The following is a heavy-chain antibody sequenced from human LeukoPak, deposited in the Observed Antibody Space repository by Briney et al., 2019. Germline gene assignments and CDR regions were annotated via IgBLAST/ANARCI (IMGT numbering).Heavy chain of an antibody. CDR2: IYYSANT. CDR3: ARGSPDDYGGNSARYNWFDA. Sequence: PSETLSLTCTVSGGSITSHYWNWIRQSPEKGLEWIGYIYYSANTNYNPSLKSRVTILVDTPKNHFSLRLSSVTAADTAVYYCARGSPDDYGGNSARYNWFDAWGQGILVTVSS. V-gene: IGHV4-59*11. J-gene: IGHJ5*02. D-gene: IGHD4-23*01. CDR1: GGSITSHY.